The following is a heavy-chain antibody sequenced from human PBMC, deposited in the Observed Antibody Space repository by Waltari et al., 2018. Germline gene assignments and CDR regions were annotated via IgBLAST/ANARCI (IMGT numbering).Heavy chain of an antibody. CDR1: GGTFSSYA. CDR3: ARCTKGYYSSTDAFDI. V-gene: IGHV1-69*13. D-gene: IGHD1-26*01. CDR2: IILIFCTE. Sequence: QVQLVQSGAEVKKPGSSVKVSCKASGGTFSSYAISWVRQAPGQGLEWMGGIILIFCTENYAQKFQGIVTITADESTSTAYMELSSLRSEGTAVYYWARCTKGYYSSTDAFDIWGQGTMVTVSS. J-gene: IGHJ3*02.